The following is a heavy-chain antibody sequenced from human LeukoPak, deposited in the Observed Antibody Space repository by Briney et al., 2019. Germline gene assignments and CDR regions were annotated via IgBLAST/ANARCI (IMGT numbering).Heavy chain of an antibody. CDR1: GYSFTSYW. CDR2: INPSGGST. V-gene: IGHV1-46*01. CDR3: ARSSSSGYFDY. J-gene: IGHJ4*02. Sequence: GESLKISCKGSGYSFTSYWIGWVRQAPGQGLEWMGIINPSGGSTSYAQKFQGRVTMTRDTSTSTVYMELSSLRSEDTAVYYCARSSSSGYFDYWGQGTLVTVSS. D-gene: IGHD6-6*01.